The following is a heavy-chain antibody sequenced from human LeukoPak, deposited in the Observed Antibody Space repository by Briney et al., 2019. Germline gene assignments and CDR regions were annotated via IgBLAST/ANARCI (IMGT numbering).Heavy chain of an antibody. CDR2: INTNTGSP. CDR3: ARGTYGGNSGDTFDI. J-gene: IGHJ3*02. CDR1: GYTFTTYA. Sequence: ASVKVSCKASGYTFTTYAMNWVRQAPGQGLEWVGWINTNTGSPTYAQGFTGRFVFSLDTSASTAYLQISSLKAEDTAVYYCARGTYGGNSGDTFDIWGQGTMVTVSS. D-gene: IGHD4-23*01. V-gene: IGHV7-4-1*02.